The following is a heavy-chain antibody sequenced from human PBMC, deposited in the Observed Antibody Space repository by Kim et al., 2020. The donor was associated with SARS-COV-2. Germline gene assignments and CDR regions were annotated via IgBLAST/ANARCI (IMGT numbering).Heavy chain of an antibody. Sequence: GGSLRLSCAASGFTVSSNYMSWVRQAPGKGLEWVSVIYSGGSIYYADSVKGRFTIARDNSKNTLYLQMNSLRAEDTAVYYCARASRAMLIAAAGNFDYWG. CDR3: ARASRAMLIAAAGNFDY. J-gene: IGHJ4*01. CDR1: GFTVSSNY. CDR2: IYSGGSI. D-gene: IGHD6-13*01. V-gene: IGHV3-53*01.